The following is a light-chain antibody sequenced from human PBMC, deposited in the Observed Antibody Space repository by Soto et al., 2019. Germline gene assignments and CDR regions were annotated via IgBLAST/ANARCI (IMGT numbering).Light chain of an antibody. V-gene: IGKV3-15*01. CDR2: GAS. CDR3: QQYDNWPLT. J-gene: IGKJ4*01. Sequence: EVVMTQSPATLSVSPGEGATLSCRASQSVRSNLARYQKKHGRSHRLLIYGASTRATAVPARFSGSGSGTEFTLTISSLQSEDFAVYYCQQYDNWPLTFGGGTQVEIK. CDR1: QSVRSN.